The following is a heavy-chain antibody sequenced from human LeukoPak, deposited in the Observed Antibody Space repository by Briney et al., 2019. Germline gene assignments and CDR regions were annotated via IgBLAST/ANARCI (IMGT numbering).Heavy chain of an antibody. V-gene: IGHV3-30*02. CDR3: AKDLYSGSYLSCFDY. CDR2: IRYDGSNQ. J-gene: IGHJ4*02. CDR1: GFTFSSYG. Sequence: QPGGSLRLSCAASGFTFSSYGMHWVRQAPGKGLEWVAFIRYDGSNQYYTDSVKGRFTISRDNSKNTLYLQMNSLRAEDTAVYYCAKDLYSGSYLSCFDYWGQGTLVTVSS. D-gene: IGHD1-26*01.